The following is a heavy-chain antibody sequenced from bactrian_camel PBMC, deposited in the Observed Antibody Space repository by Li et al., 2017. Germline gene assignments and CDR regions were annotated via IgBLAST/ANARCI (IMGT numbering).Heavy chain of an antibody. CDR2: IRAGVSP. CDR1: GTIYNNLC. V-gene: IGHV3S53*01. J-gene: IGHJ4*01. D-gene: IGHD6*01. CDR3: AARWEYGTPWCDPAYEYDH. Sequence: HVQLVESGGGSVQTGGSLTLSCEASGTIYNNLCMGWFREAPGKVREGVATIRAGVSPYVVDSVKGRFTISQDSAKNTVLLQMNNLKPEDTAKYYCAARWEYGTPWCDPAYEYDHWGQGTQVTVS.